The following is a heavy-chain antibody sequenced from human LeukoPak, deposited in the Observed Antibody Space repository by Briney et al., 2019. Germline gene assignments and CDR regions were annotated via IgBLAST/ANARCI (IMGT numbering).Heavy chain of an antibody. Sequence: ASVKVSCKASGYTFTGYYMHWVRQAPGQGLEWMEWINPNSGGTNYAQKFQGRVTMTRDTSISTAYMELSMLRSDDTAVYYCARDSGYCCGGSCYDYWGQETLVTVSS. V-gene: IGHV1-2*02. J-gene: IGHJ4*02. CDR1: GYTFTGYY. D-gene: IGHD2-15*01. CDR3: ARDSGYCCGGSCYDY. CDR2: INPNSGGT.